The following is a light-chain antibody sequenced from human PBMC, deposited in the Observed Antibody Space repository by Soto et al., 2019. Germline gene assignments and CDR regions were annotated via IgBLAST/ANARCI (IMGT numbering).Light chain of an antibody. CDR2: GAS. V-gene: IGKV3-20*01. CDR3: QQYGTTPLT. Sequence: EIVLTQSPGTLSLSPGERATLSCRASQSVSSSYLAWYQQKRGQAPSLLIYGASSRATGIPDRFSGSGSGTDFTLTSSGREPKDFAVYYCQQYGTTPLTLGGGTKVEIK. J-gene: IGKJ4*01. CDR1: QSVSSSY.